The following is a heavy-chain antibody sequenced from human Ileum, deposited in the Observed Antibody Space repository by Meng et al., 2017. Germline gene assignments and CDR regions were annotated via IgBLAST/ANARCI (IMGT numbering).Heavy chain of an antibody. Sequence: SGPVLVKPSGTFALPCAVAGGSIMDRNWWSWGRQPPGKGLEWIGEIYHTGSTNYNPSLKSRVTMSLDKSKNQFFLDLTSVTAADTAVYYCARDLLGPAIAASGYFDPWGQGTLVTVSS. CDR3: ARDLLGPAIAASGYFDP. J-gene: IGHJ5*02. D-gene: IGHD5-12*01. CDR1: GGSIMDRNW. V-gene: IGHV4-4*02. CDR2: IYHTGST.